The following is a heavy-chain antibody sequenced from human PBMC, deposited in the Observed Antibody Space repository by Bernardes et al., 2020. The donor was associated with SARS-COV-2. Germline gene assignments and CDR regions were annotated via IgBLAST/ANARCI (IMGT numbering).Heavy chain of an antibody. CDR1: GYTLTELS. CDR3: ATDYAYDFWSGPDY. V-gene: IGHV1-24*01. D-gene: IGHD3-3*01. Sequence: ASVKVSCKVSGYTLTELSMHWVRQAPGKGLEWTGGFDPEDGETIYAQTFQGRVTMTEDTSTDTAYMELSSLRSEDTAVYYCATDYAYDFWSGPDYWGQGTLVTVSS. CDR2: FDPEDGET. J-gene: IGHJ4*02.